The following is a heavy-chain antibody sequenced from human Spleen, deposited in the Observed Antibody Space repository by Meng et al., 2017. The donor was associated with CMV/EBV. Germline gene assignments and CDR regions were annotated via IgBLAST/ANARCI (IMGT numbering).Heavy chain of an antibody. Sequence: ASVKVSCKASGYMFDIYGITWVRQAPGQGLEWMGWITDYNANTNSAEKFQGRVTMTRDTSTSTVYMELSSLRSEDTAVYYGARGAAANTGGQLVYWGQGTLVTVSS. D-gene: IGHD6-13*01. CDR2: ITDYNANT. CDR3: ARGAAANTGGQLVY. V-gene: IGHV1-18*01. CDR1: GYMFDIYG. J-gene: IGHJ4*02.